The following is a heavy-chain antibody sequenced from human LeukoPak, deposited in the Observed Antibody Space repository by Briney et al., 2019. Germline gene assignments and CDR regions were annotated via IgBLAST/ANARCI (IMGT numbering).Heavy chain of an antibody. CDR3: ARLDQYYYYYMDV. CDR1: GGTFSSYA. V-gene: IGHV1-8*02. J-gene: IGHJ6*03. CDR2: MNPNSGNT. Sequence: ASVKVSCKASGGTFSSYAIGWVRQATGQGLEWMGWMNPNSGNTGYAQKFQGRVTMTRNTSISTAYMELSSLRSEDTAVYYCARLDQYYYYYMDVWGKGTTVTVSS.